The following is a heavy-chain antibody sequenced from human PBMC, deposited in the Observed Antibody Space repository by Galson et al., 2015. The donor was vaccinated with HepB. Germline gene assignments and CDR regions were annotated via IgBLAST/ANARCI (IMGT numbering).Heavy chain of an antibody. Sequence: SLRLSCAASGFTFSSYGMHWVRQAPGKGLEWVAVIWYDGSNKYYADSVKGRFTISRDNSKNTLYLQMNSLRAEDTAVYYCARYYDSSGYYYGTKGDYYYCGMDVWGQGTTVTVSS. V-gene: IGHV3-33*08. D-gene: IGHD3-22*01. CDR3: ARYYDSSGYYYGTKGDYYYCGMDV. CDR2: IWYDGSNK. J-gene: IGHJ6*02. CDR1: GFTFSSYG.